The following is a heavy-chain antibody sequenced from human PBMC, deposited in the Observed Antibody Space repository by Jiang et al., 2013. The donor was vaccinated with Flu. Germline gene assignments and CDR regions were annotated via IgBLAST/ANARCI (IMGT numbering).Heavy chain of an antibody. D-gene: IGHD3-22*01. J-gene: IGHJ3*02. CDR2: ISGSSRYI. V-gene: IGHV3-21*01. CDR1: GFTFSSYT. CDR3: ARGYKYDSSGYYAFDI. Sequence: EVQLVESGGGLVKPGGSLRLSCAASGFTFSSYTMNWVRQAPGKGLEWVSFISGSSRYIYYADSVKGRFTISRDNAKNSLSLQMNSLRAEDTAVYYCARGYKYDSSGYYAFDIWAKGQWSSSLQ.